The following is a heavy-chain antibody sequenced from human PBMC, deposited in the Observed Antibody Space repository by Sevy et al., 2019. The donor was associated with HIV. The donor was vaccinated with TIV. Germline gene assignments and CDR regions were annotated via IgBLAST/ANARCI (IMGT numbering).Heavy chain of an antibody. CDR3: PTHGDTMIVVVHYFDY. CDR1: GYTLTELS. J-gene: IGHJ4*02. Sequence: ASVKVSCKVSGYTLTELSMHWVRQAPGKGLEWMGGFDPEDGETIYAQKFQGRVTMTEDTSTDTAYMELSSLRSEDTAVYYCPTHGDTMIVVVHYFDYWGQGTLVTVSS. CDR2: FDPEDGET. D-gene: IGHD3-22*01. V-gene: IGHV1-24*01.